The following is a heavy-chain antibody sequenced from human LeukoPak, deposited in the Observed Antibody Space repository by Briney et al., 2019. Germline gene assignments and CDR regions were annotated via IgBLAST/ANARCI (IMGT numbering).Heavy chain of an antibody. CDR1: GGSISSGGYY. CDR2: IYYSGST. Sequence: SQTLSLTCTVSGGSISSGGYYWSWIRQHPGKGLEWIGYIYYSGSTYYNPSLKSRVIISVDTSKNQFSLKLSSVTAADTAVYYCARVFNPYGAGTPRDRATFDYWGQGTLVTVSS. CDR3: ARVFNPYGAGTPRDRATFDY. V-gene: IGHV4-31*03. J-gene: IGHJ4*02. D-gene: IGHD6-13*01.